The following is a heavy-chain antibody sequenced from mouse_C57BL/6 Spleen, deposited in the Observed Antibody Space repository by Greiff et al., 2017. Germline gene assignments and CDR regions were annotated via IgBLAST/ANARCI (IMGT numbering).Heavy chain of an antibody. V-gene: IGHV3-6*01. CDR2: ISYDGSN. Sequence: DVKLQESGPGLVKPSQSLSLTCSVTGYSITSGYYWNWIRHFPGNKLEWMGYISYDGSNNYNPSLKNRISFTRDTSKYQLFLKLNSLTPDDTTTYYCARDYYSNFYAMDYWGQGTSVTVSS. CDR3: ARDYYSNFYAMDY. J-gene: IGHJ4*01. CDR1: GYSITSGYY. D-gene: IGHD2-5*01.